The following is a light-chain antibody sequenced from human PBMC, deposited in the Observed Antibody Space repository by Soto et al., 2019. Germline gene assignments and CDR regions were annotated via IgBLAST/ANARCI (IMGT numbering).Light chain of an antibody. CDR1: QTISSW. CDR2: KAS. V-gene: IGKV1-5*03. Sequence: DIQMTQSPSTLSGSVGDRVTITCRASQTISSWLAWYQQKPGKAPKLLIYKASTLKSGVPSRFSGSGSGTEFTLTISSMQTDDFANYYCQHYNSYSEAFGKGTKVDIK. J-gene: IGKJ1*01. CDR3: QHYNSYSEA.